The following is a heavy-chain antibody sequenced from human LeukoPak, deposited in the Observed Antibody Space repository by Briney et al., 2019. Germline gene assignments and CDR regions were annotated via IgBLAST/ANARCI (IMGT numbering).Heavy chain of an antibody. V-gene: IGHV1-46*01. CDR1: GYTFTGYG. Sequence: GASVKVSCKASGYTFTGYGISWVRQAPGQGLEWMGIINPSGGSTSYAQKFQGRVTMTRDMSTSTVYMELSSLRSEDTAVYYCASWYNWNDVGAVTWGQGTLVTASS. CDR2: INPSGGST. J-gene: IGHJ5*02. D-gene: IGHD1-1*01. CDR3: ASWYNWNDVGAVT.